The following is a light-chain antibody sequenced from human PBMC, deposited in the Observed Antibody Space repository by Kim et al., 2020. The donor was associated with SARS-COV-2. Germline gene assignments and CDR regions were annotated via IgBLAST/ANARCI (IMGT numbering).Light chain of an antibody. V-gene: IGKV3-15*01. CDR1: QTVNIN. Sequence: EIVMTQSPATLSVSPGERATLSCRASQTVNINLAWYQQKPGQLPRLLIYGASTRATGFPARFSGSGSGAQFTLTISSLQSEDFAVYYCQQYNNWPLTFGGGTKVDIK. J-gene: IGKJ4*01. CDR3: QQYNNWPLT. CDR2: GAS.